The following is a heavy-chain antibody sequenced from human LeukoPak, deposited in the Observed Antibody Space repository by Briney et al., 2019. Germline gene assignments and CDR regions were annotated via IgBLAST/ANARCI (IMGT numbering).Heavy chain of an antibody. CDR2: IYTSGST. D-gene: IGHD3-10*01. V-gene: IGHV4-61*02. J-gene: IGHJ6*03. CDR3: ARTTMVRGTYYMDV. Sequence: SETLSLTCTVSGGSISSGSYYWSWIRQPAGKGLEWIGRIYTSGSTNYNPSLKSRVTISVDTSKNQFSLKLSSVTAADTAVYYCARTTMVRGTYYMDVWGKGTTVTISS. CDR1: GGSISSGSYY.